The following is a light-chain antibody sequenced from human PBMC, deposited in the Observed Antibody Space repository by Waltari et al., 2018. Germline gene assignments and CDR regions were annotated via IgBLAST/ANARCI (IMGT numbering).Light chain of an antibody. CDR2: DVS. Sequence: QSALTQPRSVSGSPGQPVVIPCTGTSSDVGRYNYVSWFQKPPGKAPKRIIYDVSKRPSGVPDRFSGSKSGNTASLTISGLQAEDEADYYCCSYAGNYIYVFGTGTEVTVL. J-gene: IGLJ1*01. CDR1: SSDVGRYNY. CDR3: CSYAGNYIYV. V-gene: IGLV2-11*01.